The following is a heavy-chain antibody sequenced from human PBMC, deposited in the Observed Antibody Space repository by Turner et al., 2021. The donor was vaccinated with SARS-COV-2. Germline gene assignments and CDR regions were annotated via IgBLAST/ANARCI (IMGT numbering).Heavy chain of an antibody. CDR1: GASISSSSYY. Sequence: QLQLQESGPGLVKPSETLSLTCTVSGASISSSSYYWGWIRQPPGKGLEWIGSIYYSGSTYYNPSLKSRVTISVDASKNQFSLNLSSVTAADTAVYYCARRGDGGKSFDYWGQGTLVTVSS. J-gene: IGHJ4*02. CDR2: IYYSGST. V-gene: IGHV4-39*01. CDR3: ARRGDGGKSFDY. D-gene: IGHD2-15*01.